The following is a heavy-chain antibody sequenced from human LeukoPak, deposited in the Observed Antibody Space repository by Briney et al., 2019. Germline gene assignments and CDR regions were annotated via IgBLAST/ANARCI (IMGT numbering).Heavy chain of an antibody. V-gene: IGHV1-58*01. Sequence: ASVKVSCKASGFTFTSSAVQWVRQARGQRLEWIGWIVVGSGNTNYAQKFQERVTITRGMSTSTAYMELSSLRSEDTAVYYCAADIVVVPAAIRGWYFDLWGRGTLVTVSS. J-gene: IGHJ2*01. D-gene: IGHD2-2*01. CDR2: IVVGSGNT. CDR3: AADIVVVPAAIRGWYFDL. CDR1: GFTFTSSA.